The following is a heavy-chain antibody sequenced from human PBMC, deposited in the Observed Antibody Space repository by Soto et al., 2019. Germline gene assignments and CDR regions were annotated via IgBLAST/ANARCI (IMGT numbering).Heavy chain of an antibody. Sequence: SETLSLTCTVSGGSISSCSYYWGWIRQPPGKGLEWIGSIYYSGSTYYNPSLKSRVTISVDTSKNQFSLKLSSVTAADTAVYYCARVGVVVPAAASGDFDYWGQGTLVTVSS. V-gene: IGHV4-39*07. CDR1: GGSISSCSYY. D-gene: IGHD2-2*01. J-gene: IGHJ4*02. CDR3: ARVGVVVPAAASGDFDY. CDR2: IYYSGST.